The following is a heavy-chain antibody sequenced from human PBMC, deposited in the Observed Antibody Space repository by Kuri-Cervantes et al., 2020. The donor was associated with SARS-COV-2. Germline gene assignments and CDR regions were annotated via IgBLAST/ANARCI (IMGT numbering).Heavy chain of an antibody. CDR3: ARDGTIFGVVIGA. CDR1: GGSISSSSYY. J-gene: IGHJ5*02. D-gene: IGHD3-3*01. V-gene: IGHV4-39*07. CDR2: IYYSGST. Sequence: GSLRLSCIVSGGSISSSSYYWGWIRQPPGKGPEWIGSIYYSGSTYYNPSLKSRVTISVDTSKNQFSLKLSSVTAADTAVYYCARDGTIFGVVIGAWGQGTLVTASS.